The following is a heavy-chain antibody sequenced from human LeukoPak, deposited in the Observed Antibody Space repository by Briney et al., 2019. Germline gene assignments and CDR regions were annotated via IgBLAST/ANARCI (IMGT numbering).Heavy chain of an antibody. CDR2: INPSGGRT. J-gene: IGHJ3*02. CDR3: ARVRDGYNDAYDI. Sequence: ASVKVSCKASGYSFTSYGISWVRQAPGQGLEWVGIINPSGGRTSYAQKFQGRLTMTRDMSTSTVFMELSSLKSEDTAVYYCARVRDGYNDAYDIWGQGTMVTVSS. CDR1: GYSFTSYG. V-gene: IGHV1-46*01. D-gene: IGHD5-24*01.